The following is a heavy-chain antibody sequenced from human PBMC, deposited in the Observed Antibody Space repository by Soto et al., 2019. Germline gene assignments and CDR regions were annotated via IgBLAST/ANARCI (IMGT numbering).Heavy chain of an antibody. Sequence: GPLRLSCADSGFILRNYWMSWVRQAPGMGLQWVASIKEDGSEKYYVDPVKGRFTISRENAKNSLYLQMNSLRAEDTAVYYCARYRSLDPWGQGILVTVSS. D-gene: IGHD3-16*02. J-gene: IGHJ5*02. CDR2: IKEDGSEK. V-gene: IGHV3-7*03. CDR3: ARYRSLDP. CDR1: GFILRNYW.